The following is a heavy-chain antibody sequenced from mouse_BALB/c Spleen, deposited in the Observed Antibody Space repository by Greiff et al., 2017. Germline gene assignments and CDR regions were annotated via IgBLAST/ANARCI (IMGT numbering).Heavy chain of an antibody. CDR1: GYTFTSYW. V-gene: IGHV1S81*02. CDR2: INPSNGRT. CDR3: GGFDY. Sequence: VQLQQPGAELVKPGASVKLSCKASGYTFTSYWMHWVKQRPGQGLEWIGEINPSNGRTNYNEKFKSKATLTVDKSSSTAYMQLSSLTSEDSAVYYCGGFDYWGQGTTLTVSS. J-gene: IGHJ2*01.